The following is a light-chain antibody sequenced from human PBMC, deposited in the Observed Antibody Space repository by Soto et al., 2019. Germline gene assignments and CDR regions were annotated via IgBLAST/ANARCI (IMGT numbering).Light chain of an antibody. Sequence: EIVLTQSPATLSLSPGERATLSCRASQSISSSLAWYQQKPGQAPRLPIYDASTRATGFPARFSGSGSGTDFTLTIGSLEPEDFAVYYCQQRSEWPRTFGQGTKVDIK. CDR2: DAS. V-gene: IGKV3-11*01. CDR1: QSISSS. CDR3: QQRSEWPRT. J-gene: IGKJ1*01.